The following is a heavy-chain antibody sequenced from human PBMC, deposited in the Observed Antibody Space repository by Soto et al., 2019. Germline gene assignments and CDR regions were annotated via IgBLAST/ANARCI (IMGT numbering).Heavy chain of an antibody. J-gene: IGHJ4*02. CDR2: IYYSGST. Sequence: PSETLSLTCTVSGGSISSYYWSWIRQPPGKGLEWIGYIYYSGSTNYSPSLKTRLSITKDTSKNLVVLIMTNVGPVDTATYYCAHTTYDSGTYYERELDYWGPGILVTVSS. V-gene: IGHV4-59*01. D-gene: IGHD3-10*01. CDR1: GGSISSYY. CDR3: AHTTYDSGTYYERELDY.